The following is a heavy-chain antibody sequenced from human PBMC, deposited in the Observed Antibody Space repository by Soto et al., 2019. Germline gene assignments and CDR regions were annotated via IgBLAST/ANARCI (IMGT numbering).Heavy chain of an antibody. CDR1: GYTFTSYD. Sequence: ASVKVSGKASGYTFTSYDINWVRQATGQGLEWMGWMNPNSGNTGYAQKFQGRVTMTRNTSISTAYMELSSLRSEDTAVYYCARQGPRSFTASPNYYYYGMDVWGQGTTVTVSS. D-gene: IGHD3-16*01. CDR2: MNPNSGNT. V-gene: IGHV1-8*01. CDR3: ARQGPRSFTASPNYYYYGMDV. J-gene: IGHJ6*02.